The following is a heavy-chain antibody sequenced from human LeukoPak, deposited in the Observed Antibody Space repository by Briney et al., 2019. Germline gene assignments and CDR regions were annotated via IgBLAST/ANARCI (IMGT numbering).Heavy chain of an antibody. Sequence: GGSLRLSCAASGFTFSSYAMSWVRQAPGKGLEWVSGLSGSGGSIYYADSVKGRFTISRDNSKNTLYLQMNSLRAEDTAVYYCAKDRAGLGDYFDYWGQGTLVTVSS. D-gene: IGHD3-22*01. CDR1: GFTFSSYA. J-gene: IGHJ4*02. CDR2: LSGSGGSI. V-gene: IGHV3-23*01. CDR3: AKDRAGLGDYFDY.